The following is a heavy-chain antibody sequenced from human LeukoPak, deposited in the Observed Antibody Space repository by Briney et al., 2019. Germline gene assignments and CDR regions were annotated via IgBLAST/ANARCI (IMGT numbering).Heavy chain of an antibody. J-gene: IGHJ5*02. CDR3: ARGRPYNVGLLPWFEP. Sequence: SETLSLTCTVSGGSISSNSDYWAWIRQPPGKGLEWIGCIYYSGTTYYNPSLKSRVTISVDTSKNQFSLKLSSVTAADTAVYYVARGRPYNVGLLPWFEPGGEGTRDSVSS. D-gene: IGHD1-14*01. CDR1: GGSISSNSDY. V-gene: IGHV4-39*01. CDR2: IYYSGTT.